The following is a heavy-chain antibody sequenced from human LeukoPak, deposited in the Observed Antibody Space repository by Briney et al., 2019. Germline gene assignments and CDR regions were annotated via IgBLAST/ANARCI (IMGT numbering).Heavy chain of an antibody. J-gene: IGHJ3*02. CDR1: GFTFSSYA. Sequence: GGSLRLSCAASGFTFSSYAMSWVRQAPGKGLEWVSAISGSGGSTYYGDSVKGRFTISRDNSKNTLSLQMNSLRVEDTAMYYCAKDIELSILGLGTMVTVSS. D-gene: IGHD3-16*02. CDR2: ISGSGGST. CDR3: AKDIELSI. V-gene: IGHV3-23*01.